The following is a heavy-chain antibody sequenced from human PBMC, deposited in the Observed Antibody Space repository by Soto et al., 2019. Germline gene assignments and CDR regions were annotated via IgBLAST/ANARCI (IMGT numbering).Heavy chain of an antibody. CDR3: VRGDRGAFDI. CDR2: IHSDGNST. J-gene: IGHJ3*02. CDR1: GFTFSYYW. D-gene: IGHD1-26*01. V-gene: IGHV3-74*01. Sequence: EVQLVESGGGLVQPGESLRLSCVASGFTFSYYWMHWVRQGPGKGLVSVSRIHSDGNSTTYADSVKGRFTISRDNAKNTLYLQMNSLRAEDTAVYYCVRGDRGAFDIWGQGTVVTVSS.